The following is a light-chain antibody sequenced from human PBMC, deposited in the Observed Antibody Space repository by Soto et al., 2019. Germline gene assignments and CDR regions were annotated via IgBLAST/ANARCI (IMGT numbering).Light chain of an antibody. Sequence: IRVTQSPSTVSASVGERVTITCRASQSVGNWLAWYQHKPGKAPKLLIYDVSSLESGLPSRFSGSGSGTEFILTISSLQPDDFATYYCQQYDSYSCTFGQGTKVDI. CDR3: QQYDSYSCT. J-gene: IGKJ1*01. CDR2: DVS. CDR1: QSVGNW. V-gene: IGKV1-5*01.